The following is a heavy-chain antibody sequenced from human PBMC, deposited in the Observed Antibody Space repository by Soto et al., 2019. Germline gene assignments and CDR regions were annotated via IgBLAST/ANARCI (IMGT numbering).Heavy chain of an antibody. D-gene: IGHD3-3*01. Sequence: ASVKVSCKASGYTFSRFGINWVRQAPGQGLEWLAWINVNNGDTNSAQKVQGRVIMTTDTSTSTAYMELRSLRSDDTAVYYCARDLSDFWSGYYILAYWGQGXLVTVYS. CDR1: GYTFSRFG. V-gene: IGHV1-18*01. CDR2: INVNNGDT. J-gene: IGHJ4*02. CDR3: ARDLSDFWSGYYILAY.